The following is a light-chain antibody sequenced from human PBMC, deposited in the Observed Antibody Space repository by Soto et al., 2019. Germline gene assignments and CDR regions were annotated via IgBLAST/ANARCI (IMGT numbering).Light chain of an antibody. Sequence: DIQMTQSPSTLSASVGDRVTITCRASQSISSWLAWYQQKTGKAPKLLIYKASSLESGVPSRCSGSGSGTEFTLTISSLQPDDFATYYCQQYNSYWTFGQGTKVEIK. V-gene: IGKV1-5*03. CDR2: KAS. J-gene: IGKJ1*01. CDR3: QQYNSYWT. CDR1: QSISSW.